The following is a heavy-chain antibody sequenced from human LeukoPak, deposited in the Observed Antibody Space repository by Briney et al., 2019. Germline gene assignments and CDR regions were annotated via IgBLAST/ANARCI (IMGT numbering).Heavy chain of an antibody. CDR3: ARRPRTYCSSTSCYDQPFDY. D-gene: IGHD2-2*01. CDR2: INHSGST. V-gene: IGHV4-34*01. Sequence: PSETLSLTCAVYGGSFSGYYWSWIRQPPGKGLEWIGEINHSGSTNYNPSLKSRVTISVDTSKNQFSLKLSSVTAADTAVYYCARRPRTYCSSTSCYDQPFDYWGQGTLVTVSP. J-gene: IGHJ4*02. CDR1: GGSFSGYY.